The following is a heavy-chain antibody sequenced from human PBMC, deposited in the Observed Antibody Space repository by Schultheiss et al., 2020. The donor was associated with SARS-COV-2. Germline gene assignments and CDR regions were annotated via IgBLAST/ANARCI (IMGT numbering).Heavy chain of an antibody. CDR2: INAGNGNT. V-gene: IGHV1-3*01. Sequence: ASVKVSCKASGYTFTSYAMHWVRQAPGQRLEWMGWINAGNGNTKYSQKFQGRVTITRDTSASTAYMELSSLRSEDTAVYYCARRAMVRGVILSYGMDVWGQGTTVTVSS. CDR1: GYTFTSYA. J-gene: IGHJ6*02. CDR3: ARRAMVRGVILSYGMDV. D-gene: IGHD3-10*01.